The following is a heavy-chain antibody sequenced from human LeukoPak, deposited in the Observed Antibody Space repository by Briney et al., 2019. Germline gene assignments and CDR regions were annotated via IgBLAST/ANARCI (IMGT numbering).Heavy chain of an antibody. V-gene: IGHV3-23*01. CDR2: ISGSGGST. CDR1: GFPFSSYA. CDR3: AKDKESRSAPFDY. Sequence: GGSLRLSCAASGFPFSSYAMSWVRQAPGKGLEWVSAISGSGGSTYYADSVKGRFTISRDNSKNTLYLQMNSLRAEDTAVYYCAKDKESRSAPFDYWGQGTLVTVSS. J-gene: IGHJ4*02.